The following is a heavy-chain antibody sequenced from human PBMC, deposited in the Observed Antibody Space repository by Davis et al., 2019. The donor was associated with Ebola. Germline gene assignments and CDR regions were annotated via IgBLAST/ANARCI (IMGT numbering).Heavy chain of an antibody. CDR1: GGTFSSYA. CDR2: IIPIFGTA. Sequence: AASVKVSCKASGGTFSSYAISWVRQAPGQGLEWMGGIIPIFGTANYAQKFQGRVTITADESTSTAYMELSSLRSEDTAVYYCARESPVYGYMSTFDYWGQGTLVTVSS. V-gene: IGHV1-69*13. CDR3: ARESPVYGYMSTFDY. J-gene: IGHJ4*02. D-gene: IGHD5-24*01.